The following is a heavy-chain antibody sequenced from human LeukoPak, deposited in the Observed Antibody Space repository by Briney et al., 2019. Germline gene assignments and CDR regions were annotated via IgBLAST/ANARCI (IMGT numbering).Heavy chain of an antibody. Sequence: QAGGSLRLSCAASGFTFSSHGMNWVRQAPGKGLEWVSGISPSGGITYYTDSVKGRFTISRDNSKNTQSLQMNSLRAEDTAVYYCAREPGLGYSSGWYRYYYMDVWGKGTTVTVSS. CDR3: AREPGLGYSSGWYRYYYMDV. D-gene: IGHD6-19*01. CDR2: ISPSGGIT. V-gene: IGHV3-23*01. J-gene: IGHJ6*03. CDR1: GFTFSSHG.